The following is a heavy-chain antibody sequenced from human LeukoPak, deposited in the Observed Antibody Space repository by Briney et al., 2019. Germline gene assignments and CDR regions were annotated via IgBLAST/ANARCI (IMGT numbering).Heavy chain of an antibody. V-gene: IGHV3-7*01. CDR3: ARDRAVAGLCDY. Sequence: PGGSLRLSCAASGFTFRSYWMSWVRQAPGKGLEWVAHINHDGSEKYYVDSVKGRFTISRDNAKNSLYLQMNSLRVEDTAVYYCARDRAVAGLCDYWGQGTLVTVSS. J-gene: IGHJ4*02. CDR2: INHDGSEK. CDR1: GFTFRSYW. D-gene: IGHD6-19*01.